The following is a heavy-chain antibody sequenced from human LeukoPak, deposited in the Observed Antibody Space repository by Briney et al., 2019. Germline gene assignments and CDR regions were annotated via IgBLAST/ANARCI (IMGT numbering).Heavy chain of an antibody. D-gene: IGHD5-18*01. CDR3: AKDQGRGYTYGLYYFDY. CDR2: INPNAGDT. V-gene: IGHV1-2*02. CDR1: GYTFTGYY. J-gene: IGHJ4*02. Sequence: ASVKVSCKASGYTFTGYYMHWVRQAPGQGLEWMGWINPNAGDTNYAQKFQGRVTMTRDTSSSTAYMELSRLRSDDTAMYYCAKDQGRGYTYGLYYFDYWGQGTLVTVSS.